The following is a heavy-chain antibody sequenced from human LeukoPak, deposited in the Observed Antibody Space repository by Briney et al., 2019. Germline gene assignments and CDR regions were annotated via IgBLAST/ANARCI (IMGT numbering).Heavy chain of an antibody. CDR1: GGSISSSSYY. CDR3: AVLPYDFWSGYSEDS. D-gene: IGHD3-3*01. CDR2: IYYSGST. Sequence: SETLSLTCTVSGGSISSSSYYWGWIRQPPGKGLEWIGSIYYSGSTYYNPSLKSRVTISVDTSKNQFSLKLSSVTAADTAVYYCAVLPYDFWSGYSEDSWGQGTLVTVSS. J-gene: IGHJ4*02. V-gene: IGHV4-39*01.